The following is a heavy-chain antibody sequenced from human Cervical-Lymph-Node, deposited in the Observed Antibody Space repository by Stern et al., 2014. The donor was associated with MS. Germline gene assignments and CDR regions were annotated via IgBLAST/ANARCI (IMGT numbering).Heavy chain of an antibody. CDR3: ASAYSGSHYYFDY. J-gene: IGHJ4*02. Sequence: VQLVESGGGVVQPGRSLRLSCAASGFSFSRYGMHWVRQAPGKGLEWVALIWYDGSNPYYADSVTGRFTISRDNFKNTLYLQMNSLRAEDTAVYYCASAYSGSHYYFDYWGQGTLVTVSS. D-gene: IGHD6-13*01. CDR2: IWYDGSNP. CDR1: GFSFSRYG. V-gene: IGHV3-33*01.